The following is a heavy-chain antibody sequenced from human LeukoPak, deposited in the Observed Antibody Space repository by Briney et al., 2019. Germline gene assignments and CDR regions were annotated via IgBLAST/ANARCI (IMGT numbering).Heavy chain of an antibody. CDR2: FDPEDGET. Sequence: ASVKVSCKVSGYTLTELSMHRVRQAPGKGLEWMGGFDPEDGETIYAQKFQGRVTMTEDTSTDTAYMELSSLRSEDTAVYYCATPVGIAVAGSFDYWGQGTLVTVSS. D-gene: IGHD6-19*01. CDR3: ATPVGIAVAGSFDY. V-gene: IGHV1-24*01. CDR1: GYTLTELS. J-gene: IGHJ4*02.